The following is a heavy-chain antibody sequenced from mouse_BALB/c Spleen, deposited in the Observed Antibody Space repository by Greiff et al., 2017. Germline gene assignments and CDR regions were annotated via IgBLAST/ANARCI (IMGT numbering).Heavy chain of an antibody. CDR2: ISSGSSTI. Sequence: EVKLVESGGGLVQPGGSRKLSCAASGFTFSSFGMHWVRQAPEKGLEWVAYISSGSSTIYYADTVKGRFTISRDNPKNTLFLQMTSLRSEDTAMYYCARSGDYGYHAMDYWGQGTSVTVSS. J-gene: IGHJ4*01. V-gene: IGHV5-17*02. D-gene: IGHD1-2*01. CDR3: ARSGDYGYHAMDY. CDR1: GFTFSSFG.